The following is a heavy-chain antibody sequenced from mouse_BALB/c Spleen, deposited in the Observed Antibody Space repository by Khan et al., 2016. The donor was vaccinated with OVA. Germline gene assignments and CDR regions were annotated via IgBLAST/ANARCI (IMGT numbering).Heavy chain of an antibody. V-gene: IGHV1-7*01. Sequence: QVQLQQSGAELAKPGASVKMSCKASGYTFTTYWMHWVKQRPGQGLEWIGYINPTSDYTDYTEKFKDKSTLSVDKSSSTAYMQLSSLTSEDSAVYYRARDRIDYRGQGTTLTVSS. CDR1: GYTFTTYW. J-gene: IGHJ2*01. CDR2: INPTSDYT. CDR3: ARDRIDY.